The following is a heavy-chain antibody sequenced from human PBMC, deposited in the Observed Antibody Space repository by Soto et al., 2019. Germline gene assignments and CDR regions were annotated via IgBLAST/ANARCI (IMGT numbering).Heavy chain of an antibody. CDR1: GGTFSSYA. CDR3: ARDPSGYSGYHIPGYYYGMDV. V-gene: IGHV1-69*01. D-gene: IGHD5-12*01. J-gene: IGHJ6*02. Sequence: QVQLVQSGAEVKKPGSSVKVSCKASGGTFSSYAISWVLQAPGQGLEWMGGIIPIFGTANYAQKFQGRVTITVDESTSVAYMELSSLRSEDTAAYYCARDPSGYSGYHIPGYYYGMDVWGQGTTVTVSS. CDR2: IIPIFGTA.